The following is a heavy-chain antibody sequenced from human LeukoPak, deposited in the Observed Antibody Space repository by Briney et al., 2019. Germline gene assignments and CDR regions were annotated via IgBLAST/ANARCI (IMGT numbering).Heavy chain of an antibody. D-gene: IGHD5-18*01. CDR3: ARGKVQLGGWFDP. CDR2: INHSGST. CDR1: GGSFSGYY. V-gene: IGHV4-34*01. J-gene: IGHJ5*02. Sequence: SETLSLTCAVYGGSFSGYYWSWIRQPPGKGLEWIGEINHSGSTNYNPSLKSRVTISVDTSKNQFSLKLSSVTAADTAVCYCARGKVQLGGWFDPWGQGTLVTVSS.